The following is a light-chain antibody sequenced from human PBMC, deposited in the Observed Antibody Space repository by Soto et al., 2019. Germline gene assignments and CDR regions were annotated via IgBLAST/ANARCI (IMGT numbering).Light chain of an antibody. CDR1: RSFGGSF. CDR2: GAS. Sequence: EIVLTQSPGTLSLSPGEKPPPSGRPGRSFGGSFLAWYQQKPGQAPRLLIYGASSRATGIPDRFSGSGSGTDFTLTISRLEPEDFAVYYCQQYGSSPPWTFGQGTKVEIK. CDR3: QQYGSSPPWT. V-gene: IGKV3-20*01. J-gene: IGKJ1*01.